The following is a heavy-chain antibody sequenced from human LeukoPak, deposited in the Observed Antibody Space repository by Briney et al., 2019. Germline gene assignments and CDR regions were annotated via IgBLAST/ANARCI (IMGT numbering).Heavy chain of an antibody. D-gene: IGHD3-9*01. CDR1: GFTFSTSW. CDR3: RVLRYFDWIYFDY. V-gene: IGHV3-7*01. Sequence: GGSLRLSCAASGFTFSTSWMTWVRQAPGKGLEWVASINGDGSEIHYVDSVKGRFTISRDNAKNSLYLQMNSLRAEDTAVYYCRVLRYFDWIYFDYWGQGTLVTVSS. J-gene: IGHJ4*02. CDR2: INGDGSEI.